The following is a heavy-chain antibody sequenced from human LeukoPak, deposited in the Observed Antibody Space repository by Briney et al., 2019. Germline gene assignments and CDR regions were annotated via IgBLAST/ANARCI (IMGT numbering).Heavy chain of an antibody. J-gene: IGHJ4*02. CDR3: ARRQLLDS. D-gene: IGHD6-13*01. V-gene: IGHV4-39*01. CDR2: ISYSGST. CDR1: GGSISSTSYY. Sequence: KTSETLSLTCTVSGGSISSTSYYWGWIRQPPGKGLEWIGSISYSGSTFFSPSLKSRVTISVDTSKNQFSLKLTSVVAADTALYYCARRQLLDSWGQGTLVTVSS.